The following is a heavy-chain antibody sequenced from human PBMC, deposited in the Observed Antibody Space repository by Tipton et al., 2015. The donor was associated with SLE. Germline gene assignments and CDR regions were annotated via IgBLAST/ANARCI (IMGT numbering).Heavy chain of an antibody. V-gene: IGHV4-61*08. D-gene: IGHD3/OR15-3a*01. Sequence: LRLSCTVFGGSVSSRAYSWGWIRQSPGEGLEWIGSFYHSGRSKYNPFLNGRVTISVDTTKNQVFLSLYSATAADTAVYYCARDDYVNKFLDWWGHGTLVTVSS. CDR3: ARDDYVNKFLDW. CDR2: FYHSGRS. CDR1: GGSVSSRAYS. J-gene: IGHJ4*01.